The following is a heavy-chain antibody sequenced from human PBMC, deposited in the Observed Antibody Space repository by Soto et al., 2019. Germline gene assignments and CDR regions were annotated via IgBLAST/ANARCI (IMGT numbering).Heavy chain of an antibody. CDR1: GFTFSSYG. CDR2: ISYDGSNK. CDR3: AKDKEGAAAGTLDY. J-gene: IGHJ4*02. Sequence: QVQLVESGGGVVQPGRSLRLSCAASGFTFSSYGMHWARQAPGKGLEWVAVISYDGSNKYYADSVKGRFTISRDNSKNTLYLQMNSLRAEDTAVYYCAKDKEGAAAGTLDYWGQGTLVTVSS. V-gene: IGHV3-30*18. D-gene: IGHD6-13*01.